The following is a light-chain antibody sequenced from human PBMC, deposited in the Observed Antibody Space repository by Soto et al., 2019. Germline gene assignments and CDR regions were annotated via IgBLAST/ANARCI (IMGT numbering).Light chain of an antibody. V-gene: IGLV1-36*01. J-gene: IGLJ1*01. CDR3: AAWDDSLNGYV. CDR2: YDD. CDR1: SSNIGNNA. Sequence: QAVVTQPPSVSEAPRQRVTISCSGSSSNIGNNAVNWYQQLPGKAPKLLMYYDDLLPSGVSDRFSGSKSGISASLAISGLQSEDEADYYCAAWDDSLNGYVFGTGTKLTVL.